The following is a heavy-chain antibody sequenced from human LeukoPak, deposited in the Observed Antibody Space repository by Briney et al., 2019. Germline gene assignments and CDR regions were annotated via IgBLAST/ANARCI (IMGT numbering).Heavy chain of an antibody. CDR1: GFTFSSYE. J-gene: IGHJ6*03. V-gene: IGHV3-48*03. Sequence: HPGGSLRLSCAASGFTFSSYEMNWVRQAPGKGLEWVSYISSSGSTIYYADSVKGRFTISRDNAKNSLYLQMNSLRAEDTAVYYCARDSISIVVITTDYYYYYMDVWGKGTTVTVSS. D-gene: IGHD3-22*01. CDR2: ISSSGSTI. CDR3: ARDSISIVVITTDYYYYYMDV.